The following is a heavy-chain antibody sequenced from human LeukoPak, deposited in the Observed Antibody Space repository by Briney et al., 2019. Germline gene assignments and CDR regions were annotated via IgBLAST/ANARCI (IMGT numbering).Heavy chain of an antibody. Sequence: SETLSLTCAVYGGSFSGYYWSWIRQPPGKGLEWIGEINHSGSTNYNPSPKSRVTISVDTSKNQFSLKLSSVTAADTAVYYCARGRFDFWSGYYNWFDPWGQGTLVTVSS. CDR3: ARGRFDFWSGYYNWFDP. D-gene: IGHD3-3*01. CDR1: GGSFSGYY. J-gene: IGHJ5*02. CDR2: INHSGST. V-gene: IGHV4-34*01.